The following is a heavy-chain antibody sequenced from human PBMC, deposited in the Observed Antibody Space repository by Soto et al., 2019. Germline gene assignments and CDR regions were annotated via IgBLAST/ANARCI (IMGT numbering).Heavy chain of an antibody. V-gene: IGHV4-30-4*01. CDR3: ARAGFSYGGLLF. J-gene: IGHJ4*02. Sequence: QVQLKESGPGLVKPSETLSLTCNVSGGPIKTGDYYWNWIRQPPGKGLEWIGYVFYSGATNYSPSHKSRAAISKDTSKNQFSLSLPSVTAADTAVYYCARAGFSYGGLLFWGQGIRVSVST. CDR2: VFYSGAT. CDR1: GGPIKTGDYY. D-gene: IGHD3-16*01.